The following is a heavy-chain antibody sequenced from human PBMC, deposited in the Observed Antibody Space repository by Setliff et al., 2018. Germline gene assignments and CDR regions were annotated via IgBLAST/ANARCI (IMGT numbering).Heavy chain of an antibody. Sequence: PSETLSLTCTAPGDSFSSSSSYYWGWIRQPPGKGLEWIGTIFNSGSTFYSPSLKSRVTMSVDTSKNQLSLEVTSVTAADTAVYYCARYQAATKLNYWGQGTLVTVSS. CDR3: ARYQAATKLNY. V-gene: IGHV4-39*01. CDR2: IFNSGST. D-gene: IGHD6-25*01. CDR1: GDSFSSSSSYY. J-gene: IGHJ4*02.